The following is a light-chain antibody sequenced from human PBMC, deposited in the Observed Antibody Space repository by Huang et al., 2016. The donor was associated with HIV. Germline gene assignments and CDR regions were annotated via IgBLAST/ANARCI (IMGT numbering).Light chain of an antibody. V-gene: IGKV1-39*01. CDR3: QQSYRTLRYT. CDR1: QRISSS. Sequence: DIQMTQSPSSLSASVGDRVTITCRASQRISSSLNWYQQKPGKAPKLLLYAASSLQSGVPSRFSGSGSGTDFNITISSLQPEDFATYYCQQSYRTLRYTFGQGTKLEIK. CDR2: AAS. J-gene: IGKJ2*01.